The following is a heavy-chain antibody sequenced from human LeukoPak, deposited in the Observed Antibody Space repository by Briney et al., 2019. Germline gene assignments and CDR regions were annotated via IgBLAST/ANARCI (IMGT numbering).Heavy chain of an antibody. D-gene: IGHD6-19*01. V-gene: IGHV4-59*08. CDR3: ARNVGWYSHDS. Sequence: PSETLPLTCTVSGDSLSSHYWSWIRQPPGKGLEWIGYIYGSGSTHYDPSLRSRVTISEDTSKNQFSPKLTSVTAADTAVYYCARNVGWYSHDSWGQGTLVTVSS. J-gene: IGHJ4*02. CDR2: IYGSGST. CDR1: GDSLSSHY.